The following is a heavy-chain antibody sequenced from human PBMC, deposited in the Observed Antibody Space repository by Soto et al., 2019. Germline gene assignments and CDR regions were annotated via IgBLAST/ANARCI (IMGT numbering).Heavy chain of an antibody. CDR2: ITSTSSAI. Sequence: TGGSLRLSCAASGLPFSFYSMNWVRQAPGRGLEWISYITSTSSAINYADSVRGRFTISRDNAMRSLFLHMNSLRDEDTAVYYCARDGKGAAYTHGPYYFDYWGQGALVTVSS. J-gene: IGHJ4*02. CDR1: GLPFSFYS. D-gene: IGHD1-1*01. V-gene: IGHV3-48*02. CDR3: ARDGKGAAYTHGPYYFDY.